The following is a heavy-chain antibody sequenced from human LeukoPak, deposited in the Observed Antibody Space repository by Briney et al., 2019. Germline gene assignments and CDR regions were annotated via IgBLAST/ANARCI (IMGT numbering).Heavy chain of an antibody. Sequence: GGSLRLSCTASGFTFSDYGVNWFRQAPGKGLEWGAFIRSKPYGGTTEYAASVKGRFSISRDDSTSIVYLQMNSLKTEDTALYYCSRTRISGIDGFDIWGQGTMVTVSS. J-gene: IGHJ3*02. D-gene: IGHD2-15*01. CDR2: IRSKPYGGTT. CDR1: GFTFSDYG. V-gene: IGHV3-49*03. CDR3: SRTRISGIDGFDI.